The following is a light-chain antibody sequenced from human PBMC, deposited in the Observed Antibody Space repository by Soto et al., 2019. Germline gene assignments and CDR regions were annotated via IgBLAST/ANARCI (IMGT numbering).Light chain of an antibody. CDR3: QQYNTYLTWA. CDR1: QSVSMW. CDR2: DAS. J-gene: IGKJ1*01. V-gene: IGKV1-5*01. Sequence: IQMTQSPSTLSASVGDRVTITCRASQSVSMWLAWFQQKPGKAPRLLIYDASKLESGVPSRFSGSGSGTEFTLTISSLQPEDSATYYCQQYNTYLTWAFGQGTKVDIK.